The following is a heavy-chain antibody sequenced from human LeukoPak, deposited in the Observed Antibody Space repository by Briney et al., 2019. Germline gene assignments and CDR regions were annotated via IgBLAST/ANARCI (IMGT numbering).Heavy chain of an antibody. Sequence: PSQTLSLTCTVSGGSISSGGYYWSWIRQPPGKGLEWIGYIYHSGSTYYNPSLKSRVTISVDRSKNQFSLKLSSVTAADTAVYYCARVPFRYGGNSGYWGQGTLVTVSS. CDR3: ARVPFRYGGNSGY. J-gene: IGHJ4*02. CDR2: IYHSGST. CDR1: GGSISSGGYY. D-gene: IGHD4-23*01. V-gene: IGHV4-30-2*01.